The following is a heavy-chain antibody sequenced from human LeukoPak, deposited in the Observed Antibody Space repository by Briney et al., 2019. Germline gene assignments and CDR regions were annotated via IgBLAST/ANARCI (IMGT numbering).Heavy chain of an antibody. CDR3: ARAQGLEFVDY. Sequence: GGSLRLSCAASGFTFSSYSMNWVCQAQGKGLEWVSSISSSSSYIYYADSVKGRFTISRDNAKNSLYLQMNSLRAEDTAVYYCARAQGLEFVDYWGQGTLVTVSS. CDR2: ISSSSSYI. V-gene: IGHV3-21*01. D-gene: IGHD3-3*01. J-gene: IGHJ4*02. CDR1: GFTFSSYS.